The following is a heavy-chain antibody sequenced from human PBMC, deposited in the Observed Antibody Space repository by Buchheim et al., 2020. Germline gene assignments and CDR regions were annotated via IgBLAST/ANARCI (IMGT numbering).Heavy chain of an antibody. D-gene: IGHD6-19*01. CDR2: NNPSGGGT. CDR1: GSTFTYYY. J-gene: IGHJ4*02. Sequence: QVQLVQSGAEVKKPGASVKASCEASGSTFTYYYLHWVRQAPGQGLEWMGMNNPSGGGTSYPQKFQGRATTTKATPTTPCHMELSSLSSEDTAVYYCGRGLPGYSNGCVDSWGQGT. V-gene: IGHV1-46*03. CDR3: GRGLPGYSNGCVDS.